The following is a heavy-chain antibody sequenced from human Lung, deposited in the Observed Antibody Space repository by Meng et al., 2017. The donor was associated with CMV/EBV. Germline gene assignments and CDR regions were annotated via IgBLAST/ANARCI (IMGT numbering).Heavy chain of an antibody. Sequence: SVXVSCKASGGTFSNYPISWVRQAPGQGLEWMGGFIPVFHTPNYAQKFQGRLTITTDESTNTAYMKLNSLTSGDTAVYYCATEGPLNWFDSWGHGSLVTVSS. CDR2: FIPVFHTP. J-gene: IGHJ5*01. V-gene: IGHV1-69*05. CDR1: GGTFSNYP. CDR3: ATEGPLNWFDS.